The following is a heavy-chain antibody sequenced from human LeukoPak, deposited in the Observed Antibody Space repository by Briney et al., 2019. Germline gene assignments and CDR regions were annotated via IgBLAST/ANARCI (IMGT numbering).Heavy chain of an antibody. J-gene: IGHJ4*02. Sequence: EASVNVSCKASGYTFSRNGISWVRQAPGQGLEWVGWISAFNGKTNYAQKLQGRVTMTTDTSTSTAYMDLRSLRYDDTAVYYCARVWRQNPIAARDYYFDYWGQGTLVTVSS. CDR3: ARVWRQNPIAARDYYFDY. CDR2: ISAFNGKT. D-gene: IGHD6-6*01. V-gene: IGHV1-18*01. CDR1: GYTFSRNG.